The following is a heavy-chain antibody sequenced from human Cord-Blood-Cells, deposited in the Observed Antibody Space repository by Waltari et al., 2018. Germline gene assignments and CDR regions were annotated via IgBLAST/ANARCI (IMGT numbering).Heavy chain of an antibody. Sequence: QVQLVQSGAEVKKPGASVKVSCKASGYTFTGYYMHWVRQAPGQGLEWMGWTNPNSGGTSYAQKFQGRVTMTRDTSISTAYMELSRLRADDTAVYYCARDRYYYGSGRRDAFDIWGQGTMVTVSS. J-gene: IGHJ3*02. D-gene: IGHD3-10*01. CDR1: GYTFTGYY. CDR2: TNPNSGGT. CDR3: ARDRYYYGSGRRDAFDI. V-gene: IGHV1-2*02.